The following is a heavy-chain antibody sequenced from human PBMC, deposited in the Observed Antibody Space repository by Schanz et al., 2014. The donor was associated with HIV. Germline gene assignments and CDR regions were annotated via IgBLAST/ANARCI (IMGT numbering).Heavy chain of an antibody. J-gene: IGHJ5*02. Sequence: EVQLLESGGGLVQPGGSLRLSCAASGFTFNNYAMNWVRQAPGKGLEWVSAISGSGSNTYYAGSMKGRFTISRDNSRNALYLHMNSLRADDTAIYYCVKAYSSGFSGAGSWGQGALVTVSS. CDR1: GFTFNNYA. CDR3: VKAYSSGFSGAGS. V-gene: IGHV3-23*01. CDR2: ISGSGSNT. D-gene: IGHD5-18*01.